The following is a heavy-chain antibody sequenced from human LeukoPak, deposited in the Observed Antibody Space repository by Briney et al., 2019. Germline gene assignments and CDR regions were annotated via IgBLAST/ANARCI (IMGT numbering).Heavy chain of an antibody. Sequence: AGRSLRLSCAASGFTFDDYAMHWVRQAPGKGLEWVSGISWNSGSIGYADSVKGRFTISRDNAKNSLYLQMNSLRAEDMALYYCAKGYCSSASCYTNYWGQGTLVTVSS. V-gene: IGHV3-9*03. CDR2: ISWNSGSI. D-gene: IGHD2-2*02. CDR1: GFTFDDYA. J-gene: IGHJ4*02. CDR3: AKGYCSSASCYTNY.